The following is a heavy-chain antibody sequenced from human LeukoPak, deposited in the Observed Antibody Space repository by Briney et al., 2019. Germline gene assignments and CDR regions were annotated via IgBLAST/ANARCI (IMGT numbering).Heavy chain of an antibody. J-gene: IGHJ4*02. CDR2: IIPILGIA. Sequence: SVKVSCKASGGTFSSYAISWVRQAPGQGLEWMGRIIPILGIANYAQKFQGRVTITADKSTSTAYMELSSLRSEDTAVYYCARTSRYSGSYDDYWGQGTLVTVSS. CDR3: ARTSRYSGSYDDY. CDR1: GGTFSSYA. V-gene: IGHV1-69*04. D-gene: IGHD1-26*01.